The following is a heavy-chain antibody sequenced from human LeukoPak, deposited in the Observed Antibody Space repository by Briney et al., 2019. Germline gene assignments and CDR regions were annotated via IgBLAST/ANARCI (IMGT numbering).Heavy chain of an antibody. D-gene: IGHD5-12*01. V-gene: IGHV1-69*01. CDR1: GGTFSSYA. J-gene: IGHJ3*02. Sequence: SSVKVSCKASGGTFSSYAISWVRQAPGQGLEWVGGIIPIFGTANYAQKFQGRATITADESTSTAYMELSSLRSEDTAVYYCARDPLRPNAFDIWGQGTMVTVSS. CDR3: ARDPLRPNAFDI. CDR2: IIPIFGTA.